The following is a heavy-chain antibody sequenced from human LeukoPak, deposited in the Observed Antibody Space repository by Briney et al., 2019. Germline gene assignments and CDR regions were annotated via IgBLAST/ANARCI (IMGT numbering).Heavy chain of an antibody. Sequence: QSGGSLRLSCAASGFTVSSNYMSWVRQAPGKGLEWVSVIYSGGSTYYADSVKGRFTISRDNSKNTLYLQMNSLRAEDTAVYYCARDRPDDILTGYYGFDIWGQGTMVTVSS. CDR1: GFTVSSNY. J-gene: IGHJ3*02. D-gene: IGHD3-9*01. V-gene: IGHV3-53*01. CDR2: IYSGGST. CDR3: ARDRPDDILTGYYGFDI.